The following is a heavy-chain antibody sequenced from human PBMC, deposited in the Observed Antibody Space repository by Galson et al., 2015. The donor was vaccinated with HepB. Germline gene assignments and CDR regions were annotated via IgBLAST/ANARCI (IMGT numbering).Heavy chain of an antibody. D-gene: IGHD5-24*01. CDR2: IRYDGSNK. J-gene: IGHJ3*02. CDR3: AKDSGAGFGSGDGLNAFDI. CDR1: GFTFSSYG. V-gene: IGHV3-30*02. Sequence: SLRLSCAASGFTFSSYGMHWVRQAPGKGLEWVAFIRYDGSNKYYADSVKGRFTISRDNSKNTLYLQMNSLRAEDTAVYYCAKDSGAGFGSGDGLNAFDIWGQGTMVTVSS.